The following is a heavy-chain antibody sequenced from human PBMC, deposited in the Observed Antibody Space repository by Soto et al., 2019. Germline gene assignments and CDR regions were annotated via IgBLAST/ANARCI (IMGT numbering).Heavy chain of an antibody. CDR1: GFTFSNYW. Sequence: EVQLVESGGGLVQPGGSLRLSCAASGFTFSNYWMYWVRQAPGKGLVWVSRVNNDGTDTTHADSVKGRFTISRDNAENKLYLQMNSLRAEDTAVYYCARGGLQHALGVWGQGATVTVSS. V-gene: IGHV3-74*03. D-gene: IGHD6-13*01. J-gene: IGHJ6*02. CDR3: ARGGLQHALGV. CDR2: VNNDGTDT.